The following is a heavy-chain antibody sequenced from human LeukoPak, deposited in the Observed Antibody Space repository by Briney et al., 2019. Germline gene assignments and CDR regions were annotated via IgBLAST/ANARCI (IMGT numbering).Heavy chain of an antibody. CDR2: ISAYNGNT. Sequence: GASVKVSCKASGYTFTSYGISWVRQAPGQGLEWMGWISAYNGNTYYAQKLQGRVTMTTDTSTSTAYMELRSLRSDDTAVYYCARWYSSSSYYYYYYYMDVWGKGTTVTVSS. J-gene: IGHJ6*03. V-gene: IGHV1-18*01. D-gene: IGHD6-13*01. CDR3: ARWYSSSSYYYYYYYMDV. CDR1: GYTFTSYG.